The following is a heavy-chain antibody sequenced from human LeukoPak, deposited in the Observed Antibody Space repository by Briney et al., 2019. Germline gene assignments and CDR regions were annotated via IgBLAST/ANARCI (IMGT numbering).Heavy chain of an antibody. J-gene: IGHJ4*02. CDR1: GFTFSSYW. V-gene: IGHV3-74*01. CDR3: AREPGYYDSSGYSPYYFDY. CDR2: INSDGSST. D-gene: IGHD3-22*01. Sequence: GGSLRLSCAASGFTFSSYWMHWVRQAPGKGLVWVSRINSDGSSTSYADSVKGRFTISRDNAKNTLYLQMNSLRAEDTAVYYCAREPGYYDSSGYSPYYFDYWGQGTLVTVSS.